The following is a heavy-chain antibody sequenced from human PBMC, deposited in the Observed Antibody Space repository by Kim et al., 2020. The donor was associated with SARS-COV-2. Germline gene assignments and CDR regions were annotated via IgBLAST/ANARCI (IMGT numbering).Heavy chain of an antibody. CDR2: ISGSGGST. Sequence: GGSLRLSCAASGFTFSSYAMSWVRQAPGKGLEWVSAISGSGGSTYYADSVKGRFTISRDNSKNTLYLQMNSLRAEDTAVYYCARKRVVRGVIINMDVWGQGTTVTVSS. V-gene: IGHV3-23*01. D-gene: IGHD3-10*01. J-gene: IGHJ6*02. CDR3: ARKRVVRGVIINMDV. CDR1: GFTFSSYA.